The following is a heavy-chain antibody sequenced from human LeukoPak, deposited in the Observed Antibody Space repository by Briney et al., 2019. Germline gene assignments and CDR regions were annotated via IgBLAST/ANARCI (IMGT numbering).Heavy chain of an antibody. CDR3: ARDGRYSSSWVGWFDP. V-gene: IGHV1-2*02. J-gene: IGHJ5*02. CDR2: INPNSGGT. Sequence: ASVKVSCKASGYTFTGYYMHWVRQAPGQGLEWMGWINPNSGGTNYAQKFQGRVTMTRDTSISTAYRELSRLRSDDTAVYYCARDGRYSSSWVGWFDPWGQGTLVTVSS. CDR1: GYTFTGYY. D-gene: IGHD6-13*01.